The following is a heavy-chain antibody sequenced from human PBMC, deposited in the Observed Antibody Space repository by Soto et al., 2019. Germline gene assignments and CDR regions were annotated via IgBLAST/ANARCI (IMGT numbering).Heavy chain of an antibody. Sequence: QVQLQQWGAGLLKPSETLSLTCAVYGGSFSGYYWSWIRQPPGKGLEWIGEINHSGSTNYNPSLKSRVTISVDTSKNQISLKLSSVTAADTAVYYCARAAAATDPYYYYYGMDVWGQGTTVTVSS. CDR3: ARAAAATDPYYYYYGMDV. J-gene: IGHJ6*02. V-gene: IGHV4-34*01. CDR2: INHSGST. D-gene: IGHD6-13*01. CDR1: GGSFSGYY.